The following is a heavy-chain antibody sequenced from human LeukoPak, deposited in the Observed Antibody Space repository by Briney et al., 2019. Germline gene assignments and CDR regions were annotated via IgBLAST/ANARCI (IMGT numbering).Heavy chain of an antibody. V-gene: IGHV4-31*03. CDR3: ARDFGDDGGNFDY. CDR1: GGSIGSGGYY. D-gene: IGHD2-21*01. J-gene: IGHJ4*02. Sequence: SQTLSLTCTVSGGSIGSGGYYWSWIRQHPGKGLEWIGYIYYSGSTYYNPSLKSRVTISVDTSKNQFSLKLSSVTAADTAVYYCARDFGDDGGNFDYWGQGTLVTVSS. CDR2: IYYSGST.